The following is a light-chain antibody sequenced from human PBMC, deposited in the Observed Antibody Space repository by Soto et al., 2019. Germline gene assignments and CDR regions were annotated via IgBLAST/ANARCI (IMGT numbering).Light chain of an antibody. CDR2: DVS. CDR3: SSYTSSSTYV. Sequence: QSALTQPASLSWSPGQSITLSCTGTSSDVGGYNYVSWYQQHPGKAPKLMIYDVSNRPSGVSNRFSGSKSGNTASLTISGLQAEDEADYYCSSYTSSSTYVFGTGTKVTVL. J-gene: IGLJ1*01. CDR1: SSDVGGYNY. V-gene: IGLV2-14*01.